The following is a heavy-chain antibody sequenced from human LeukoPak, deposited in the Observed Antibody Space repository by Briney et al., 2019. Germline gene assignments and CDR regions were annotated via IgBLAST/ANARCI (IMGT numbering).Heavy chain of an antibody. J-gene: IGHJ4*02. V-gene: IGHV1-2*02. CDR2: INPNRDGT. D-gene: IGHD3-3*01. CDR3: ASIDFWSCYFDY. Sequence: PSVKVSCKASGYTFTGYYMHWVRQAPGQGLDWMGWINPNRDGTNYAQKFQGRVTMTRDTSISTAYMELSRLRSDDTAVYYCASIDFWSCYFDYWGRRTVVTVSS. CDR1: GYTFTGYY.